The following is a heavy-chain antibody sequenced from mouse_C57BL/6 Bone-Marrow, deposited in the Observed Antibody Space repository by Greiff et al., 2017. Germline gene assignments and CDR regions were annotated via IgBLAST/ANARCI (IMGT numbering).Heavy chain of an antibody. J-gene: IGHJ2*01. D-gene: IGHD2-3*01. Sequence: VKLQQSGPGLVQPSQSLSITCTVSGFSLTSYGVHWVRQSPGKGLEWLGVIWSGGSTDYNAAFISRLSISKDNSKSQVFFKMNSLQADDTAIYYCARTPLPYDYLDDWGQGTTLTVSS. V-gene: IGHV2-2*01. CDR1: GFSLTSYG. CDR2: IWSGGST. CDR3: ARTPLPYDYLDD.